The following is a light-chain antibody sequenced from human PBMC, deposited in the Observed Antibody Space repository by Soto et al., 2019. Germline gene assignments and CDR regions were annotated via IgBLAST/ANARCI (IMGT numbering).Light chain of an antibody. CDR2: GAS. Sequence: EIVLTQSPGTLSLSPGERATLSCRASQSVSSAYLAWYQQKPGQAPRLLISGASSRATGIPDRFSGSGSGTDFSLTISRLETEDFAVYYCQQYGGSVPITFGQGTRLDIK. CDR1: QSVSSAY. CDR3: QQYGGSVPIT. V-gene: IGKV3-20*01. J-gene: IGKJ5*01.